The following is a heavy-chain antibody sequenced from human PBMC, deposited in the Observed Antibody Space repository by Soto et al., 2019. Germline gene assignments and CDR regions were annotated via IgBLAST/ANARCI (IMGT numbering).Heavy chain of an antibody. CDR2: VKSKNDGGAI. V-gene: IGHV3-15*05. Sequence: VQLEDSGGGWVKPGGSLRLSCAASGFTFISAWINWVRQAPGKGLEWVGRVKSKNDGGAIDYGTPVKGRFIISRDDPRNTAYLQMNSLKIEDTGVYYCVGGSPFDFWGQGTLVTVSS. J-gene: IGHJ4*02. D-gene: IGHD1-26*01. CDR1: GFTFISAW. CDR3: VGGSPFDF.